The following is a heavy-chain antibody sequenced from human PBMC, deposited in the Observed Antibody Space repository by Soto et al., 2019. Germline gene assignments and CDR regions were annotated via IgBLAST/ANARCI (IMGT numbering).Heavy chain of an antibody. V-gene: IGHV1-69*13. CDR1: GGTFSSYA. CDR3: ARNSGWPGRYFDY. D-gene: IGHD6-19*01. CDR2: IIPIFGTA. Sequence: SVKVSCKASGGTFSSYAISWVRQAPGQGLEWMGGIIPIFGTANYAQKFQGRVTMTADASTSTAYMELRSLRSDDTAVYYCARNSGWPGRYFDYWGQGTLVTVSS. J-gene: IGHJ4*02.